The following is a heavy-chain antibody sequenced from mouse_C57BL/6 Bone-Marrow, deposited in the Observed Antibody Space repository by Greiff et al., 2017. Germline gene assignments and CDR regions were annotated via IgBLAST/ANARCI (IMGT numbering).Heavy chain of an antibody. V-gene: IGHV8-8*01. D-gene: IGHD2-5*01. CDR2: IWWDDDK. CDR1: GFSLSTFGMG. Sequence: QVTLKVSGPGILQPSQTLSLTCSFSGFSLSTFGMGVGWIRQPSGKGLVWLAHIWWDDDKYYNPALKSRLTIPKDTSKNQVFLKIANVDTTDTATDYCARNTIVTLYAMDYWGQGTSVTVSS. CDR3: ARNTIVTLYAMDY. J-gene: IGHJ4*01.